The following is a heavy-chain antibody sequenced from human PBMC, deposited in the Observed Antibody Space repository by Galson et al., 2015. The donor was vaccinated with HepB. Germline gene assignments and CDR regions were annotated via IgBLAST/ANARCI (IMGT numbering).Heavy chain of an antibody. CDR3: ARWGGRDFWSGYYTGPGYYYYYGMDV. CDR1: GYSLTELS. CDR2: FDPEHGET. Sequence: SVKVSCKASGYSLTELSMHWVRQAPRKGLEWMGGFDPEHGETIYAQKLQGRVTVTEDTSTDTAYMELRSLRSEDTAVYYCARWGGRDFWSGYYTGPGYYYYYGMDVWGQGTTVTVSS. D-gene: IGHD3-3*01. V-gene: IGHV1-24*01. J-gene: IGHJ6*02.